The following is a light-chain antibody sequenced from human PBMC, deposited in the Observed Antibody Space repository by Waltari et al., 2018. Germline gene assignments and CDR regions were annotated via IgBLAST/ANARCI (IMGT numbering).Light chain of an antibody. J-gene: IGKJ2*01. CDR1: QSVLYSSNTKNY. CDR2: WAS. CDR3: QQYYSTPYT. Sequence: DIVMTQSPDSLAVSLGERATINCKSSQSVLYSSNTKNYLAWYQQKPGQPPKLLIYWASTRESGVPDRFSVCGSGTDFTLTISSLQAEDVAVYYCQQYYSTPYTFGQGTKLEIK. V-gene: IGKV4-1*01.